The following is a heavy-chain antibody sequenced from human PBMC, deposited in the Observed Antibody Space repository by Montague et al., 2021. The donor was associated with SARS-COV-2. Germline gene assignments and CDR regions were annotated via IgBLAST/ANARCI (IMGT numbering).Heavy chain of an antibody. Sequence: SETLSLTCTVSGGSVSSGSYYWTWIRQPPGKGLEWIGYIYYSGSTNYNPSLKSRVTISIDTSKNQFSLKLSSVTAADTAVYYCARDAGDWFDPWGQGNLVTVSS. J-gene: IGHJ5*02. CDR3: ARDAGDWFDP. CDR1: GGSVSSGSYY. D-gene: IGHD3-10*01. V-gene: IGHV4-61*01. CDR2: IYYSGST.